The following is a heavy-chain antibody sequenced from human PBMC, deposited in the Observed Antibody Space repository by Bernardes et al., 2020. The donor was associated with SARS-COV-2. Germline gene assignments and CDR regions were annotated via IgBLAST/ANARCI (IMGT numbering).Heavy chain of an antibody. Sequence: SETLSLTCAVSGGSISSSNWWSWVRQPPGKGLEWIGEIYHSGSTNYNPSLKSRVTISVDKSKNQFSLKLSSVTAADTAVYYCARDGLAAAGYNWFDPWGQGTLVTVSS. CDR2: IYHSGST. V-gene: IGHV4-4*02. D-gene: IGHD6-13*01. J-gene: IGHJ5*02. CDR1: GGSISSSNW. CDR3: ARDGLAAAGYNWFDP.